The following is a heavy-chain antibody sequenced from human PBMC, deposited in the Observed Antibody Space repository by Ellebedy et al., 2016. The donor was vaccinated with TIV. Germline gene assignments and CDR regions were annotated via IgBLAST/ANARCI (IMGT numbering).Heavy chain of an antibody. CDR1: GGSFSGYF. D-gene: IGHD4-23*01. V-gene: IGHV4-34*01. Sequence: SETLSLTXAVYGGSFSGYFWSWIRQPPGKGLEWIGEINHSGSTNYNPSLKGRLTVSVDTSKNQFSLKLSSVTAADTAVYYCARDYGGNSFFVAYWGQGTLVTVSS. J-gene: IGHJ4*02. CDR2: INHSGST. CDR3: ARDYGGNSFFVAY.